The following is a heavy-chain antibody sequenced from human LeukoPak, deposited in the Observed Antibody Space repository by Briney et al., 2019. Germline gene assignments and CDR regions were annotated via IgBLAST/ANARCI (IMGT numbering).Heavy chain of an antibody. CDR3: ARDRAAFDS. V-gene: IGHV3-23*01. CDR2: ITGRGGNT. CDR1: GFTVSSFP. J-gene: IGHJ4*02. Sequence: GGSLRLSCAASGFTVSSFPMSWVRQAPGKGLQWVSVITGRGGNTYYADSVEGRFTISRDNSKKTLSLQMDSLRAEDTAIYYCARDRAAFDSWGKGTLVTVSS. D-gene: IGHD6-25*01.